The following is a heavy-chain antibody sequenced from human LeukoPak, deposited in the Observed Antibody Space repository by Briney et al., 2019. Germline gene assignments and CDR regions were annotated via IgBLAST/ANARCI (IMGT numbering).Heavy chain of an antibody. J-gene: IGHJ4*02. D-gene: IGHD3-22*01. Sequence: PSETLSLTCTVSGGSISSYYWGWIRQPPGKGLEWIGSICYSGSTYYNPSLKSRVTISVDTSKNQFSLKLSSVTAADTAVYYCARGYYDSSGYYYLDYWGQGTLVTVSS. CDR2: ICYSGST. CDR1: GGSISSYY. V-gene: IGHV4-39*01. CDR3: ARGYYDSSGYYYLDY.